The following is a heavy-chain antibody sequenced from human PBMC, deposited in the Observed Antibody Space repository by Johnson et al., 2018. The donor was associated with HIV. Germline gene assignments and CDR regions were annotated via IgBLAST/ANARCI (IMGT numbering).Heavy chain of an antibody. CDR2: ISFAGVKK. V-gene: IGHV3-33*08. Sequence: QVQLVESGGGVVQPGRSLRLSCAASGFTFSNYGMAWVRQAPGKGLEWVTVISFAGVKKYYADSVKGRFTISRDNSKNTLYLQLNSLRAEDTAVYYCARVEDGSGSYYPDAFDIWGQGTMVTVSS. J-gene: IGHJ3*02. CDR3: ARVEDGSGSYYPDAFDI. CDR1: GFTFSNYG. D-gene: IGHD3-10*01.